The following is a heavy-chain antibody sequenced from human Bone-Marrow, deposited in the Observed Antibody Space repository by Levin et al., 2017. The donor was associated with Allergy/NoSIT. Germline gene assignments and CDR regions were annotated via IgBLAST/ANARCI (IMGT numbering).Heavy chain of an antibody. CDR1: GYQFADHW. CDR2: IYPGDSET. D-gene: IGHD3-10*01. CDR3: ERKSDELPPYDGDGVEEHYFDY. V-gene: IGHV5-51*01. Sequence: GESLKISCRASGYQFADHWIGWVRQLPGKGLEWMGNIYPGDSETRSSPSFQGQVTISVDKSINTAYLQGDSLSASDTAMYFCERKSDELPPYDGDGVEEHYFDYWGQGTLVTVSS. J-gene: IGHJ4*02.